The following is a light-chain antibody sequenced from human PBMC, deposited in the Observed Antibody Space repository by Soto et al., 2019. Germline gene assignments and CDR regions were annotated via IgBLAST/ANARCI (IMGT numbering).Light chain of an antibody. CDR2: SNN. CDR3: AAWDDSLNGYV. Sequence: QSVLTQAPSASGTPGQRVTISCSGSSSNIGSRTVHWYQQLPGTVPKLLIYSNNQRPSGVPDRFSASKSGTSASLAIGGLQSEDEADYYCAAWDDSLNGYVFGTGTKLTVL. V-gene: IGLV1-44*01. CDR1: SSNIGSRT. J-gene: IGLJ1*01.